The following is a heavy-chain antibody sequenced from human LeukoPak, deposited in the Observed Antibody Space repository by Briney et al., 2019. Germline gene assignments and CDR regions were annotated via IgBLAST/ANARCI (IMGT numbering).Heavy chain of an antibody. V-gene: IGHV3-53*01. D-gene: IGHD1-26*01. CDR1: GFTVSFHY. CDR3: ARRVGASNRDY. J-gene: IGHJ4*02. Sequence: SGGSLRLSCAASGFTVSFHYLGWVRQAPGKGLEWVSVIYSGGSTNYADSVKGRFTMSRDNSKNTLYLQMNSLRAEDTAVYYCARRVGASNRDYWGQGTLVTVSS. CDR2: IYSGGST.